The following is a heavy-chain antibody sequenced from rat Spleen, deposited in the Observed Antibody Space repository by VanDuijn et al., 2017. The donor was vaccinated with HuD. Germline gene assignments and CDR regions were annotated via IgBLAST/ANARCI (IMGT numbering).Heavy chain of an antibody. D-gene: IGHD5-1*01. CDR2: ISSGGNT. Sequence: QVQLKESGPGLVQPSQTLSLTCTVSGFSLSSNGVSWVRQPPGKGLEWIAAISSGGNTYYNSVLKSRLSISRDTSKNHIFLKMNSLQSEDTATYHCARAPGNGYVMDAWGQGASVTVSS. J-gene: IGHJ4*01. V-gene: IGHV2S12*01. CDR1: GFSLSSNG. CDR3: ARAPGNGYVMDA.